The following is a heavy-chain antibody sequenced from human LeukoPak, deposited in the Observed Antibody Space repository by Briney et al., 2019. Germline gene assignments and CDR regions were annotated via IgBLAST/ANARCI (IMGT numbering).Heavy chain of an antibody. CDR2: ISGSGGST. Sequence: GGSLRLSCAASGFTFSSYAMSWVRQAPGKGLEWVSAISGSGGSTYYADSVKGRFTISRDNFKNTLYLQMNSLRAEDTAVYYCAKELYYYDSSGSPAYYFDYWGQGTLVTVSS. V-gene: IGHV3-23*01. CDR1: GFTFSSYA. D-gene: IGHD3-22*01. CDR3: AKELYYYDSSGSPAYYFDY. J-gene: IGHJ4*02.